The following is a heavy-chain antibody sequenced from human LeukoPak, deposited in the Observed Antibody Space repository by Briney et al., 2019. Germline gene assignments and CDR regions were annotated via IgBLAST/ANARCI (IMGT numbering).Heavy chain of an antibody. J-gene: IGHJ3*02. V-gene: IGHV4-59*08. CDR3: AVNLTRHTFDI. D-gene: IGHD1-1*01. Sequence: PSETLSLTCTVSGGSISTYYWSWIRQSPGKGLEWIGSIYYSGSTNYNPSLKSRVTISVDTSKNQFSLELSSVTAADTAVYYCAVNLTRHTFDIWGQGTMVTVPS. CDR2: IYYSGST. CDR1: GGSISTYY.